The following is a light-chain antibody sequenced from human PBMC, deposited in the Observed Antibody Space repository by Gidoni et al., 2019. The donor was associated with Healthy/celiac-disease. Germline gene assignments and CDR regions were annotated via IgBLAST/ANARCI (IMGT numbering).Light chain of an antibody. J-gene: IGKJ2*01. Sequence: AIRMTQSPSSFSASTGDRVTITCRASQGISSYLAWYQQKPGKAPKLLIYAESTLQSGVPSRFSGSGSGTDFTLTISCLQSEDCATYYCQQYYSYPRTCGQGTKLEIK. CDR1: QGISSY. CDR3: QQYYSYPRT. CDR2: AES. V-gene: IGKV1-8*01.